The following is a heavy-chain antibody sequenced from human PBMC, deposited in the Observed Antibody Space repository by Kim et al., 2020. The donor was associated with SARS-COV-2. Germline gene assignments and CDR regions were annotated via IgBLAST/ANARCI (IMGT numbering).Heavy chain of an antibody. V-gene: IGHV4-34*01. CDR3: ARGSMIYYYYYGMDV. J-gene: IGHJ6*02. Sequence: PSLKSRVPITVDASKNQFSLKLSSVTAADTAVYYCARGSMIYYYYYGMDVWGQGTTVTVSS. D-gene: IGHD3-16*01.